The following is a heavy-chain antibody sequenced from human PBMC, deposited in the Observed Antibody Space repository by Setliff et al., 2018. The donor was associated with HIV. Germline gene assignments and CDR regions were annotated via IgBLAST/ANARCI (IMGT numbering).Heavy chain of an antibody. CDR1: GGSISSSSHY. D-gene: IGHD3-3*02. Sequence: PSETLSLTCTVFGGSISSSSHYWGWIRQPPGKGLEWIGSIYYSGSTYYNPSLKSRVTISVDTSKNQFSLKVNSVSAADTAVYYCARSDVLEFLEWSPEGCFDPWGQGTLVTVSS. CDR3: ARSDVLEFLEWSPEGCFDP. CDR2: IYYSGST. J-gene: IGHJ5*02. V-gene: IGHV4-39*07.